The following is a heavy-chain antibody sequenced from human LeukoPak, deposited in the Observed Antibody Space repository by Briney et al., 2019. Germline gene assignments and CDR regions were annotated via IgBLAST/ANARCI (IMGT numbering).Heavy chain of an antibody. CDR1: GFTLSSFG. Sequence: GGSLRLSCAASGFTLSSFGMHWVRQAPGKELEWVASMRYDGTKDYYADSVKGRFTISRDDFRSTLSLQMNNLRTEDTALYYCAKDRCRLRSPEEPQLHYWGQGTLASVSS. CDR2: MRYDGTKD. D-gene: IGHD1-1*01. CDR3: AKDRCRLRSPEEPQLHY. J-gene: IGHJ4*02. V-gene: IGHV3-30*02.